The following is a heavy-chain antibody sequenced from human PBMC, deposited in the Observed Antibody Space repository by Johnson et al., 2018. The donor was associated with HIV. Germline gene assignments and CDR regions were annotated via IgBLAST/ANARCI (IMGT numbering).Heavy chain of an antibody. Sequence: VQLVESGGGLVQPGGSLRLSCAASGFTFSSYWMSWVRQAPGKGLEWVANIKQDGSEKYYVDSVKGRFTISRDNAKNSLYLQMNSLKTEETAMYYCTRWLDNDDFWDAFDIWGQGTMVTVSS. J-gene: IGHJ3*02. D-gene: IGHD3/OR15-3a*01. CDR2: IKQDGSEK. CDR1: GFTFSSYW. CDR3: TRWLDNDDFWDAFDI. V-gene: IGHV3-7*05.